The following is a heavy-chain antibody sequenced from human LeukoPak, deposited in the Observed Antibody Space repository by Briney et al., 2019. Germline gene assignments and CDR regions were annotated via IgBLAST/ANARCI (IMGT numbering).Heavy chain of an antibody. CDR3: ARGRLSGYYYDSSGYGY. CDR2: IYSGGST. V-gene: IGHV3-66*02. Sequence: PGGSLRLSCAASGFTVSSNYMSWVRQAPGKELEWVSVIYSGGSTYYADSVKGRFTISRDNSKNTLYLQMNSLRAEDTAVYYCARGRLSGYYYDSSGYGYWGQGTLVTVSS. D-gene: IGHD3-22*01. CDR1: GFTVSSNY. J-gene: IGHJ4*02.